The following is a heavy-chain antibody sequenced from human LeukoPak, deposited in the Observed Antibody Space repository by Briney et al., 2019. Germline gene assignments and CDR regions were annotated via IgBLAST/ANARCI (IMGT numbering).Heavy chain of an antibody. D-gene: IGHD4-11*01. CDR2: IRSKANSYAT. Sequence: GGSLRLSCAASGFTFSGSAMHWVRQASGKGLEWVGRIRSKANSYATAYAASVKGRFTISRDDSKNTAYLQMNSLKTEDTAVYYCTIPNDYSNSNWFDPWGQGTLVTVSS. V-gene: IGHV3-73*01. CDR1: GFTFSGSA. J-gene: IGHJ5*02. CDR3: TIPNDYSNSNWFDP.